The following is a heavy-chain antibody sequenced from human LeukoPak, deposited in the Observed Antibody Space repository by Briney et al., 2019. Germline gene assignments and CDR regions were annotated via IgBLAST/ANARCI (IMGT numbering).Heavy chain of an antibody. Sequence: GGSLRLSCAASGFTFKNYGMHWVRQAPGKGLEWVGVIWYDGSNKQYGDSVRGRFTITRDNSKNTLSLQMSGLRAEDTAVYYCARDHPFWSGSNRKTPGWYFDYWGQGTLVTVSS. CDR3: ARDHPFWSGSNRKTPGWYFDY. D-gene: IGHD3-3*01. J-gene: IGHJ4*02. CDR2: IWYDGSNK. V-gene: IGHV3-33*01. CDR1: GFTFKNYG.